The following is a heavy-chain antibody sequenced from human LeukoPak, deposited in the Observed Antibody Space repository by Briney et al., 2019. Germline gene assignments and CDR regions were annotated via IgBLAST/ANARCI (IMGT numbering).Heavy chain of an antibody. CDR3: ASYGGDSFYDFWSGSKTGFDY. J-gene: IGHJ4*02. V-gene: IGHV3-21*01. Sequence: GGSLRLSCAASGFTFSSYSMNWVRQAPGKGLEWVSSISSSSSYIYYADSVKGRFTISRDNAKKSLYLQMNSLRAGDTAVYYCASYGGDSFYDFWSGSKTGFDYWGQGTLVIVSS. CDR1: GFTFSSYS. D-gene: IGHD3-3*01. CDR2: ISSSSSYI.